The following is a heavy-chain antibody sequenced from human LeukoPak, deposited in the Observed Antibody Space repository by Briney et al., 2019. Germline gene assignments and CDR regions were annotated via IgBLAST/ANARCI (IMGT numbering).Heavy chain of an antibody. CDR3: AKSGSGSYS. CDR2: IFPSGGEI. J-gene: IGHJ5*02. CDR1: GFTFSTFA. D-gene: IGHD1-26*01. V-gene: IGHV3-23*01. Sequence: GGSLRLSCAASGFTFSTFAMIWVRQPPGKGLEWVSSIFPSGGEIHYADSVRGRFTISRDNSKSTLSLQMNSLRAEDTAIYYCAKSGSGSYSWGQGTLVTVSS.